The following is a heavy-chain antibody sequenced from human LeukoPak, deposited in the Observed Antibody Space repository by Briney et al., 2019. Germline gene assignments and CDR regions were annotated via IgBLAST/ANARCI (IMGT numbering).Heavy chain of an antibody. Sequence: GSSVKVSCKASGGTFSSYAISWVRQAPGQGLEWMGRIIPILGIANYAQKFQGRVTITADKSTSTAYMELSSLRSEDTAVYYCARDTGTVVTPSPGFDPWGQGTLVTVSS. V-gene: IGHV1-69*04. CDR3: ARDTGTVVTPSPGFDP. CDR1: GGTFSSYA. J-gene: IGHJ5*02. CDR2: IIPILGIA. D-gene: IGHD4-23*01.